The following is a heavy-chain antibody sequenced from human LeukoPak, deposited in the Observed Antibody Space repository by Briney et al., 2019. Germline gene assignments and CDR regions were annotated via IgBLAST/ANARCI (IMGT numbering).Heavy chain of an antibody. CDR1: GFTFSSYA. CDR3: AKQLGYCSDGSCYFPY. D-gene: IGHD2-15*01. Sequence: GGSLRLSCAASGFTFSSYAMSWVRQAPGKGLEWVSAISGNGGSTYYADSVQGRFTISRDNSKSTLCLQMNSLRAEDTAVYYCAKQLGYCSDGSCYFPYWGQGTLVTVSS. J-gene: IGHJ4*02. CDR2: ISGNGGST. V-gene: IGHV3-23*01.